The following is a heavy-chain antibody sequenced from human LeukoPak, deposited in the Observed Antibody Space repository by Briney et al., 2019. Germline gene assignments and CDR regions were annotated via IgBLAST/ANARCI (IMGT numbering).Heavy chain of an antibody. V-gene: IGHV3-30-3*01. D-gene: IGHD3-16*01. CDR1: GFTFSSYA. CDR3: ARDGGAALYYYYGMDV. Sequence: GGSLRLSYAASGFTFSSYAMHWVRQAPGKGLEWVAVISYDGSNKYYADSVKGRFTISRDNSKNTLYLQMNSLRAEDTAVYYCARDGGAALYYYYGMDVWGQGTTVTVSS. CDR2: ISYDGSNK. J-gene: IGHJ6*02.